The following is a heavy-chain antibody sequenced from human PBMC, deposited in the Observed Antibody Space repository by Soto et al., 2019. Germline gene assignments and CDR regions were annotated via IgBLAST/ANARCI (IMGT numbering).Heavy chain of an antibody. CDR1: GGSISNDDYY. CDR3: SRLGSCSGGSCHNY. D-gene: IGHD2-15*01. V-gene: IGHV4-30-4*01. J-gene: IGHJ4*02. Sequence: QVQLQESGPGLVKPSQTLSLTCSVSGGSISNDDYYWSWIRQSPGKGLEWIGHIHHSGSAHYNPSLTGRMIISLDTSKSQFSLHLTSVTAADTAIYYCSRLGSCSGGSCHNYWGQGTLVTVSS. CDR2: IHHSGSA.